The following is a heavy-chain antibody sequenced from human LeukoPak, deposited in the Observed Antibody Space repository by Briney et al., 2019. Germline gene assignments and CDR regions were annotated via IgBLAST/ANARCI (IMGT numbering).Heavy chain of an antibody. J-gene: IGHJ3*02. V-gene: IGHV3-30*03. CDR2: ISYDGSNR. D-gene: IGHD3-16*01. CDR1: GFTFSGYG. Sequence: GGSLRLSCAASGFTFSGYGMHWVRQAPGKGLEWVALISYDGSNRYYVDSVKGRFTISRDSSKNTVHLQMNSLRPEDTAVYYCARDGGGSPNAFDIWGQGTMVTVSS. CDR3: ARDGGGSPNAFDI.